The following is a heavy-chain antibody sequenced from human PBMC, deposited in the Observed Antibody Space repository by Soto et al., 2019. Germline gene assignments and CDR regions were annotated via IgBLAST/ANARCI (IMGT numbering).Heavy chain of an antibody. J-gene: IGHJ6*02. CDR2: IDPSDSYT. D-gene: IGHD6-19*01. V-gene: IGHV5-10-1*01. CDR1: GYSFTSYW. CDR3: ARHQWLGLDYYYYYGMDV. Sequence: PGESLKISCKGSGYSFTSYWISWVRQMPGKGLEWMGRIDPSDSYTNYSPSFQGHVTISADKSISTAYLQWSSLKASDTAMYYCARHQWLGLDYYYYYGMDVWGQGTTVTVSS.